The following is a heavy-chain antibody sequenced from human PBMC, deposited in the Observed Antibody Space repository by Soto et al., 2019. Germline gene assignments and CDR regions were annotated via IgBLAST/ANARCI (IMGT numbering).Heavy chain of an antibody. J-gene: IGHJ4*02. D-gene: IGHD2-15*01. Sequence: PGGSLRLSCAASGFTFSSYPMHWVRQAPGKGLVWVSRINSDGSSTSYADSVKGRFTISRDNAKNTLYLQMNSLRAEDTAVYYCVRTSLVVAAATREDYWGQGTLVTVSS. CDR1: GFTFSSYP. CDR3: VRTSLVVAAATREDY. CDR2: INSDGSST. V-gene: IGHV3-74*01.